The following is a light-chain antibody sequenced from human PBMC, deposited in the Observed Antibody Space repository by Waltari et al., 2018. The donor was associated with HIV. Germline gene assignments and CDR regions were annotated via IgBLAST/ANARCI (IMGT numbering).Light chain of an antibody. V-gene: IGLV2-11*01. J-gene: IGLJ1*01. CDR1: SSDVGGYNY. CDR3: CSYAGSQPYV. Sequence: QSALTQPRSVSGSPGQSVTLSCTGTSSDVGGYNYVSWYQQHPGKAPKLMIYNVNQRPSGVPDRFSGSKSGNTASLTISGLQAEDEADYYCCSYAGSQPYVFGTGTKVTVL. CDR2: NVN.